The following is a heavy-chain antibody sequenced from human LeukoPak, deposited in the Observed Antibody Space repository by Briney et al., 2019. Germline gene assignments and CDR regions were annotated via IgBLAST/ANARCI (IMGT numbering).Heavy chain of an antibody. V-gene: IGHV1-2*02. Sequence: GASVKVSCKASGYAFTDYYIHWVRQAPGQGLEWMGWINPNSGDTNYAQKFQGRVTMTRDTSFSTAYMELSSLRSDDTAVYYCAREGQPFAYDIWGQGTMVTVSS. D-gene: IGHD2-2*01. CDR3: AREGQPFAYDI. CDR2: INPNSGDT. J-gene: IGHJ3*02. CDR1: GYAFTDYY.